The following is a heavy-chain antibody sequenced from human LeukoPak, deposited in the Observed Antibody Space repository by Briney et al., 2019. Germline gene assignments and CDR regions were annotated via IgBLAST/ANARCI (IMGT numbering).Heavy chain of an antibody. V-gene: IGHV4-39*01. Sequence: SETLSLTCTVSGGSISSSSYYWGWIRQPPGKGLEWIGSIYYSGSTYYNPSLKSRVTISVDTSKNQFSLKLSSVTAAGTAVYYCARLHGANWRFDYWGQGTLVTVSS. D-gene: IGHD4/OR15-4a*01. J-gene: IGHJ4*02. CDR3: ARLHGANWRFDY. CDR2: IYYSGST. CDR1: GGSISSSSYY.